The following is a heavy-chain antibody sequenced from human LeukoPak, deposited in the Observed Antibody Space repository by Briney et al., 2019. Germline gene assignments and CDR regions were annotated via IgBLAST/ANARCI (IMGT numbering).Heavy chain of an antibody. CDR3: ARQYTSSWAYWFGP. V-gene: IGHV4-59*01. D-gene: IGHD6-13*01. J-gene: IGHJ5*02. CDR1: GGSISSYY. Sequence: SETLSLTCTVSGGSISSYYWSWIRQPPGKGLEWIGDIYYSGSTNYNPSLKSRVTISVDTSKNQFSLKLSSVAAADTAVYYCARQYTSSWAYWFGPWGQGTLVTVSS. CDR2: IYYSGST.